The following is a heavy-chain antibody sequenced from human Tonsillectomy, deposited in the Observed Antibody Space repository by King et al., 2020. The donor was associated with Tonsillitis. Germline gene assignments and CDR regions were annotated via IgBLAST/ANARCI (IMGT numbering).Heavy chain of an antibody. Sequence: VQLVESGGGLVQPGGSLRISCSASEFALSSYAMHWVRQAPGKGLEYVSAISSDGGRTYYAGSVKGRFTISRDNSKNTLYLQMSSLRPEDTAVYYCVKGDEYYDFWSGDYRDYYYSGMDVWGQGTTVTVSS. D-gene: IGHD3-3*01. V-gene: IGHV3-64D*06. CDR1: EFALSSYA. J-gene: IGHJ6*02. CDR3: VKGDEYYDFWSGDYRDYYYSGMDV. CDR2: ISSDGGRT.